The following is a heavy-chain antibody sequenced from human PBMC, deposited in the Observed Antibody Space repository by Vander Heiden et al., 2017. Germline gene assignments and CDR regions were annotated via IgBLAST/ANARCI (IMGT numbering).Heavy chain of an antibody. CDR1: GGSISSYY. CDR2: IYYSGST. V-gene: IGHV4-59*01. J-gene: IGHJ4*02. CDR3: ARDLGVGFGELFGLGY. Sequence: QVQLPESGPGLVKPSETLSLTCPVSGGSISSYYWSWIRQPPGKGLEWIGYIYYSGSTNYNPSLKSRVTISVDTSKNQFSLKLSSVTAADTAVYYCARDLGVGFGELFGLGYWGQGTLVTVSS. D-gene: IGHD3-10*01.